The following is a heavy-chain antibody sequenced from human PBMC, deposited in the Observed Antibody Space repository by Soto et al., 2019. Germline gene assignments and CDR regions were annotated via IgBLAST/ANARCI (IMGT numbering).Heavy chain of an antibody. Sequence: PGGSLRLSCAASGFTFSSYSMNWVRQAPGKGLEWVSYISSSSTIYYADSVKGRFTISRDNAKNSLYLQMNSLRDEDTAVYYCASPLWFGEFRDYWGQGTLVTVSS. CDR2: ISSSSTI. D-gene: IGHD3-10*01. CDR1: GFTFSSYS. CDR3: ASPLWFGEFRDY. V-gene: IGHV3-48*02. J-gene: IGHJ4*02.